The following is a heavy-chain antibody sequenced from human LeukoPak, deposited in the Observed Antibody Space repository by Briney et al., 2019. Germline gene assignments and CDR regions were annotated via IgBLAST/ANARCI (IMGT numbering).Heavy chain of an antibody. CDR1: GFTFSSYG. CDR2: IRYDGSNK. Sequence: GGSLKLSCAASGFTFSSYGMHWVRQAPGKGLEWVAFIRYDGSNKYYADSVKGRFTISRDNSKNTLYLQMNSLRAEDTAVYYCAKVMGRITIFGVVPPFDYWGQGTLVTVSS. CDR3: AKVMGRITIFGVVPPFDY. V-gene: IGHV3-30*02. D-gene: IGHD3-3*01. J-gene: IGHJ4*02.